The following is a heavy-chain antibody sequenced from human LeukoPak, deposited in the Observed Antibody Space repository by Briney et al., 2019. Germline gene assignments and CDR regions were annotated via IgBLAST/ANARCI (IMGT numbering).Heavy chain of an antibody. D-gene: IGHD3-22*01. CDR2: IIPIFGTA. Sequence: SVKVSCKASGGTFSNYAISWVRQAPGQGLEWMGRIIPIFGTANYAQKFQGRVTITTDESTSTAYMELSSLRSEDTAVYYCARELPTYYYEVYYFDYWGQGTLVTVSS. J-gene: IGHJ4*02. V-gene: IGHV1-69*05. CDR3: ARELPTYYYEVYYFDY. CDR1: GGTFSNYA.